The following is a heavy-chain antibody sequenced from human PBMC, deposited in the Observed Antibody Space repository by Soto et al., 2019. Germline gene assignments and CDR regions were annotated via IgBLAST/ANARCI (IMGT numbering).Heavy chain of an antibody. V-gene: IGHV3-30*18. CDR3: AKDVLLWFGELSDYYYYGMDV. D-gene: IGHD3-10*01. CDR1: GFTFSSYG. CDR2: ISYDGSNK. J-gene: IGHJ6*02. Sequence: GSLRLSCAASGFTFSSYGMHWVRQAPGKGLEWVAVISYDGSNKYYADSVKGRFTISRDNSKNTLYLQMNSLRAEDTAVYYCAKDVLLWFGELSDYYYYGMDVWGQGTTVTVSS.